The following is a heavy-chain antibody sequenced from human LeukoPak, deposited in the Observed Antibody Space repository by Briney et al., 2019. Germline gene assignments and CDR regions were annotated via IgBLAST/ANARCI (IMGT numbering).Heavy chain of an antibody. CDR1: GFTFSNYW. Sequence: GGSLRLSCAASGFTFSNYWMSWVRQAPGKGLEWVANINQHGSDKFYVDSVKGRFTISRDNSKNTLYLQMNSLRAEDTAVYYCAKDRIFFIAAAGRESYYFDYWGQGTLVTVSS. D-gene: IGHD6-13*01. J-gene: IGHJ4*02. CDR3: AKDRIFFIAAAGRESYYFDY. CDR2: INQHGSDK. V-gene: IGHV3-7*01.